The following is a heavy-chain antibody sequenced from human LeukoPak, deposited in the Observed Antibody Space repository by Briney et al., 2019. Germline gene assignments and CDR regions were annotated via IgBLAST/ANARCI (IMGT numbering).Heavy chain of an antibody. CDR1: GLSISGQW. CDR2: IKHAGSEE. J-gene: IGHJ4*02. CDR3: GYTNNFYH. D-gene: IGHD3-16*02. V-gene: IGHV3-7*01. Sequence: RGGECMRLSCVASGLSISGQWMNWDRQAPGQGLEWVANIKHAGSEENYVDSVKGRFTISRDDGRNSVSLQVNSVRAEDTAVYYCGYTNNFYHWGQGTLDVVSS.